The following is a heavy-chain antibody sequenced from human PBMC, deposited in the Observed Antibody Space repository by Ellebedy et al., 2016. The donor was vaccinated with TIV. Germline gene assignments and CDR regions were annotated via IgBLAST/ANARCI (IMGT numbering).Heavy chain of an antibody. D-gene: IGHD3-10*01. CDR1: GGSISSYY. V-gene: IGHV4-59*01. CDR2: IYYSGST. Sequence: MPSETLSLTCTVSGGSISSYYWSWIRQPPGKGLEWIGYIYYSGSTNYNPSLKSRVTISVDTSKNQFSLKLSSVNAADTAVYYCARVSTMVRGVIPTYGMDVWGQGTTVTVSS. J-gene: IGHJ6*02. CDR3: ARVSTMVRGVIPTYGMDV.